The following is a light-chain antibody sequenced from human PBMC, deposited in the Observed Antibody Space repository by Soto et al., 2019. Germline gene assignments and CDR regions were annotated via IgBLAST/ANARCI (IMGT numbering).Light chain of an antibody. J-gene: IGKJ5*01. Sequence: DIQLTQSPSFLSASVGDIVTITCRASQGIDTYLAWYQQKPGKAPKLLIYAASILQSGVPSRFSGSGSGTEFTLTISCLQPEDFATYYCQQLNSYPFIFGQGTRLEIK. V-gene: IGKV1-9*01. CDR2: AAS. CDR1: QGIDTY. CDR3: QQLNSYPFI.